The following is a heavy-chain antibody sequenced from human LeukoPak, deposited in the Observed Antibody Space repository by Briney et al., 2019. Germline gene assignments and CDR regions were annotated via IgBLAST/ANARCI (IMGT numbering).Heavy chain of an antibody. Sequence: GGSLRLSCAASGFTVSSNYMSWVRQAPGKGLEWVSVIYSGGSTYYADSVKGRFTISRDNSKNTLYLQMNSLRAEDTAVYYCAKGGGITMIVVVITTFDYWGQGTLVTVSS. CDR1: GFTVSSNY. J-gene: IGHJ4*02. V-gene: IGHV3-66*01. CDR3: AKGGGITMIVVVITTFDY. D-gene: IGHD3-22*01. CDR2: IYSGGST.